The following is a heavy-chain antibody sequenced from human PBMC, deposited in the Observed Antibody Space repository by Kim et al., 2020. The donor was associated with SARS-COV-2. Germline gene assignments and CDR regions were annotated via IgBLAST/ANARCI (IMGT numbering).Heavy chain of an antibody. Sequence: SVKVSCKASGGTFSSYAISWVRQTPGQGLEWMGRIIPILGIANYAQKFQGRVTITADKSTSTAYMELSSLRSEDTAVYYCAREGLRDTMVRSKGTWFDPWGQGTLVTVSS. CDR1: GGTFSSYA. J-gene: IGHJ5*02. V-gene: IGHV1-69*04. CDR3: AREGLRDTMVRSKGTWFDP. CDR2: IIPILGIA. D-gene: IGHD3-10*01.